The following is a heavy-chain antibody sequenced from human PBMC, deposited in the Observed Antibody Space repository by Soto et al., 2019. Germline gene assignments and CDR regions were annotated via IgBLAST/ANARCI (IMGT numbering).Heavy chain of an antibody. CDR3: ARDLVWDYYYYYGMDV. V-gene: IGHV3-48*02. Sequence: ESGGGLVQPGGSLRLSCAASGFTFSSYSMNWVRQAPGKGLEWVSYISSSSSTIYYADSVKGRFTISRDNAKNSLYLQMNSLRDEDTAVYYCARDLVWDYYYYYGMDVWGQGTTVTVSS. CDR1: GFTFSSYS. J-gene: IGHJ6*02. CDR2: ISSSSSTI. D-gene: IGHD1-26*01.